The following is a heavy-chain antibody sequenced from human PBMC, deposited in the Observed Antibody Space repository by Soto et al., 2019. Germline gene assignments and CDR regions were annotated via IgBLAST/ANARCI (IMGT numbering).Heavy chain of an antibody. D-gene: IGHD3-16*01. CDR1: GIVFSDY. CDR3: ARVPFPGGGLDP. Sequence: QVQLVESGGGLVKAGGSLRLSCAASGIVFSDYMSWVRQAPGKGLEWLSYISGSGRTIYSADSVKGRFTISRDNATNSVYLQMTNVRTADTAVYYCARVPFPGGGLDPWGQGTRVTGSS. V-gene: IGHV3-11*01. J-gene: IGHJ5*02. CDR2: ISGSGRTI.